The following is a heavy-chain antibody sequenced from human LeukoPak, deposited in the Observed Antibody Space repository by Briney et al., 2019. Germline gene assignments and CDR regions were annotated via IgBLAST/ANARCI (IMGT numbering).Heavy chain of an antibody. CDR2: VSGSGGST. CDR1: GFTFSSYA. D-gene: IGHD3-10*01. V-gene: IGHV3-23*01. J-gene: IGHJ4*02. CDR3: AKDHGSLGSGLN. Sequence: GGSLRLSCAASGFTFSSYAMSWVRQAPGKGLEWVSAVSGSGGSTYYADSVKGRFTISRDNSKNTLYLQMNSLRAEDTAVYYCAKDHGSLGSGLNWGQGTLVTVSS.